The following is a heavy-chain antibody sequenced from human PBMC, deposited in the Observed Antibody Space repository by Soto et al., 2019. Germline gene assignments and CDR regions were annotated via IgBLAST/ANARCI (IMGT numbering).Heavy chain of an antibody. Sequence: SETLSLTCGVSGGSFSGFFWTWIRQPPGKGLEWIGEVNHIGITNYNPSLRSRLNLSIDTAKKQFSLKLTSVTAADTAVYYCARATQFFYDSRGYSKNFDFWGQGTLVTVSS. V-gene: IGHV4-34*01. CDR2: VNHIGIT. CDR3: ARATQFFYDSRGYSKNFDF. D-gene: IGHD3-22*01. CDR1: GGSFSGFF. J-gene: IGHJ4*02.